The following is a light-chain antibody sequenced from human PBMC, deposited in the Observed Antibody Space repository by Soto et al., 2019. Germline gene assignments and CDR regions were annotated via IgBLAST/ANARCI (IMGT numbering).Light chain of an antibody. CDR3: QQYGSSPQT. J-gene: IGKJ2*01. CDR2: GAS. Sequence: EIVLTQSPGTLSLSPGERATLSCRASESVRSNYLAWYQQKPGQAPRLLMYGASNRATDIPDRFSGSGSGTDFTLTISRLEPEDFAVYYCQQYGSSPQTFGQGTKLEIK. CDR1: ESVRSNY. V-gene: IGKV3-20*01.